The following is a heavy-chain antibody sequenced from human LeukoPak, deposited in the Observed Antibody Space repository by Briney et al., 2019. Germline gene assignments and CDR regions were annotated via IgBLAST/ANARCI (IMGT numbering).Heavy chain of an antibody. J-gene: IGHJ6*02. V-gene: IGHV3-23*01. CDR2: ISGSGGSS. Sequence: GGSLRLSCAASGFTFSSYAMSWVRQAPGKGLEWVSAISGSGGSSYYADSVKGRFTISRDNSKNTQYLQMNSLRAEDTAVYYCAKVDKAQLPAPYYYYYGMDVWGQGTTVTVSS. CDR1: GFTFSSYA. D-gene: IGHD2-2*01. CDR3: AKVDKAQLPAPYYYYYGMDV.